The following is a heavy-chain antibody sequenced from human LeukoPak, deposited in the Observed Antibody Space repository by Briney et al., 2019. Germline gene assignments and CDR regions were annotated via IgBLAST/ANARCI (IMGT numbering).Heavy chain of an antibody. D-gene: IGHD1-1*01. Sequence: GGSLSQSCAATGFTITNYAISWIRQAPGKGLEWVSAISGGGGNIYYADSVKGRFTISRDVSKNTLFLQMDSLRADAAAVYYCTKNPITYVSGTDMDSWGQGTLVTVSS. CDR2: ISGGGGNI. J-gene: IGHJ5*02. V-gene: IGHV3-23*01. CDR3: TKNPITYVSGTDMDS. CDR1: GFTITNYA.